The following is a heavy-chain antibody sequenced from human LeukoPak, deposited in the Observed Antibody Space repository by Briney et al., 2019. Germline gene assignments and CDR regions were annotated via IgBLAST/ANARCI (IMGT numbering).Heavy chain of an antibody. V-gene: IGHV3-30*18. CDR2: ISYDGSNK. CDR1: GFNFSNYG. CDR3: AKDQYDRSGVFDY. D-gene: IGHD3-22*01. J-gene: IGHJ4*02. Sequence: PGGSLRLSCAASGFNFSNYGMHWIRQAPGKGLEWVAVISYDGSNKYYADSVKGRFTISRDNSKNTLYLQMNSLRAEDTAVYYRAKDQYDRSGVFDYWGQGTLATVSA.